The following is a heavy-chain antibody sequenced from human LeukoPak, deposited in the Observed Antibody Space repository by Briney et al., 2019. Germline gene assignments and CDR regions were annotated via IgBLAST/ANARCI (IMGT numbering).Heavy chain of an antibody. V-gene: IGHV4-39*07. J-gene: IGHJ6*03. Sequence: SETLSLTCTVSGGSISTTSYYWGWIRQPPGKGLECIGNIYYSGSTYYNPSLKSRVTISVDTSKNQFSLKLTSVTAEDTAVYYCAKVNCSGGSCYSGDYYYMDVWGKGTTVTISS. CDR1: GGSISTTSYY. CDR2: IYYSGST. CDR3: AKVNCSGGSCYSGDYYYMDV. D-gene: IGHD2-15*01.